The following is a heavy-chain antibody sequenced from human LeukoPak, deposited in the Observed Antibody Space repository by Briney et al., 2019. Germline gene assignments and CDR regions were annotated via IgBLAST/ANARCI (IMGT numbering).Heavy chain of an antibody. Sequence: GGSLRLSCAASGFTFSSNYMSWVRQAPGKGLEWVSVIYSGGSTYYADSVKGRFTISRDNSKNTLYLQMNSLRAEDTAVYYCARVGDSSGYYPGVYFDYWGQGTLVTVSS. CDR1: GFTFSSNY. J-gene: IGHJ4*02. CDR2: IYSGGST. D-gene: IGHD3-22*01. CDR3: ARVGDSSGYYPGVYFDY. V-gene: IGHV3-53*01.